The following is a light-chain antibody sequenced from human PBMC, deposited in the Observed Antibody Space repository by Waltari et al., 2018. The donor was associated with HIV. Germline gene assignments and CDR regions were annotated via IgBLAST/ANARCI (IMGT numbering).Light chain of an antibody. Sequence: DIVLTQSPATLSLSPGERATLSCRASQSVNTYLAWYQQKPGQAPRLLIYDASNRATGIPARFSGSGSGTDFTLTISSLEPEDFAVYYCQQRSNWPPEITFGQGTRVEIK. CDR1: QSVNTY. CDR2: DAS. CDR3: QQRSNWPPEIT. V-gene: IGKV3-11*01. J-gene: IGKJ5*01.